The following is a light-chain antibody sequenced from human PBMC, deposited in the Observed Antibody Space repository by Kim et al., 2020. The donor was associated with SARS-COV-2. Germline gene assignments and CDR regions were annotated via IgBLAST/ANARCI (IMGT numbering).Light chain of an antibody. Sequence: ASVGDRVTITCRASQSISNHLNWYQQKPGKAPKLLIYIASSLQTGVPSRFSGSGSGTEFTLTISSLQPDDLATYYCQQSHSSPLTFGPGTKVEIK. CDR1: QSISNH. J-gene: IGKJ1*01. V-gene: IGKV1-39*01. CDR2: IAS. CDR3: QQSHSSPLT.